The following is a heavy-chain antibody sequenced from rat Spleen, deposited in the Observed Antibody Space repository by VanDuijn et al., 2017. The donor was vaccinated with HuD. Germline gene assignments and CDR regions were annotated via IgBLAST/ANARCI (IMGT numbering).Heavy chain of an antibody. CDR2: ITNTVGTP. CDR3: ARQGYLRDWYFDF. J-gene: IGHJ1*01. V-gene: IGHV5-31*01. CDR1: GFTFNDYW. D-gene: IGHD1-11*01. Sequence: EVHLVESGGGLVQPGRSLKLSCVASGFTFNDYWMTWIRQAPGKGLEWVASITNTVGTPYYLGSVKGRFTISRDNAKSTLYLQMNSLRSDDTATYYCARQGYLRDWYFDFWGPGTMVTVSS.